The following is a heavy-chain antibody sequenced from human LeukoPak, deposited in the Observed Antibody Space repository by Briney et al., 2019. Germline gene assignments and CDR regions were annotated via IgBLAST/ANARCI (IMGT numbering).Heavy chain of an antibody. Sequence: SETLSLTCSVSGTSMTNTPSYWGWVRHSPGKGLEWIATMYYSGSTYYNPSLRTRVTASVDKSNNQFSLNLFSMTAADTTVYYCARGGKWSPFDYWGQGTLVTASS. V-gene: IGHV4-39*07. D-gene: IGHD2-15*01. CDR3: ARGGKWSPFDY. CDR1: GTSMTNTPSY. CDR2: MYYSGST. J-gene: IGHJ4*02.